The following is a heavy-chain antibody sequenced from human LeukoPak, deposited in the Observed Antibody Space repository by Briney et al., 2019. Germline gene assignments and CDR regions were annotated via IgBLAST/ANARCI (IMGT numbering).Heavy chain of an antibody. D-gene: IGHD2-21*02. CDR3: AKRACDGDCYSHFHH. V-gene: IGHV3-30*02. J-gene: IGHJ4*02. CDR1: GFTFSRFG. CDR2: IRYDGRDK. Sequence: GGSLRLSCAASGFTFSRFGMHWVRQAPGKGLEWVALIRYDGRDKYYGDSVKGRFTISRDNSKNTLYLQINSLRTEDTAVYYCAKRACDGDCYSHFHHWGQGTLVTVSS.